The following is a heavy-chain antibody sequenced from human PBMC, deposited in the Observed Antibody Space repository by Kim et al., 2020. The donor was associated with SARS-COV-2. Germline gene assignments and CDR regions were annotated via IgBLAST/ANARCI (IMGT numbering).Heavy chain of an antibody. CDR2: ITKYDGRT. CDR1: GYSINTFA. V-gene: IGHV3-23*01. CDR3: AKDHPSSGWPTFDY. Sequence: GGSLRLSCAASGYSINTFAMSWVRQAPGKGLEWVSAITKYDGRTYYADSVMGRFTISRDNSKNTVYLQMDSLRAEDTGLYYCAKDHPSSGWPTFDYWGQGTLVTVAS. D-gene: IGHD6-19*01. J-gene: IGHJ4*02.